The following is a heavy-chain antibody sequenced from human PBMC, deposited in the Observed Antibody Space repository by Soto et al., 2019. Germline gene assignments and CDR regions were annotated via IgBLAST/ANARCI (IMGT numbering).Heavy chain of an antibody. CDR1: GFTFSDYY. Sequence: GGSLRLSCAASGFTFSDYYMSWIRQAPGKGLEWVSYISSSSSYTNYADSVKGRFTISRDNAKNSLYLQMNSLRAEDTAVYYCARYDPPGGNNVDYWGQGTLVTVSS. D-gene: IGHD2-15*01. CDR3: ARYDPPGGNNVDY. J-gene: IGHJ4*02. CDR2: ISSSSSYT. V-gene: IGHV3-11*03.